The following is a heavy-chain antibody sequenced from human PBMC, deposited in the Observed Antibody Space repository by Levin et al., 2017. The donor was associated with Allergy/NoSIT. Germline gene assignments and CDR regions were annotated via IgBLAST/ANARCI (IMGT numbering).Heavy chain of an antibody. J-gene: IGHJ4*02. V-gene: IGHV1-18*01. CDR1: GYTFTSFA. CDR3: ARDLGDGYNKWLDY. Sequence: ASVKVSCKALGYTFTSFAISWVRQAPVQGLEWLGWASAYNGNTNYAQRFLGRVTMTTDTSTSTAYMVLRSLRSDDTAVYYCARDLGDGYNKWLDYWGQGSLVTVSS. CDR2: ASAYNGNT. D-gene: IGHD5-24*01.